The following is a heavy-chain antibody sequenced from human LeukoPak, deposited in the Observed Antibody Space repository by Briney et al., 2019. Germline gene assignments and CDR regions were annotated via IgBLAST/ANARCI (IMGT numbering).Heavy chain of an antibody. D-gene: IGHD4-11*01. CDR1: GGTFSSYA. J-gene: IGHJ5*02. Sequence: GASVKVSCKASGGTFSSYAISWVRQAPGQGLEWMGGIIPIFGTANYAQKFQGRVTITTDESTSTAYMELSSLRSEDTAVYYCARDLRTVTSDNWFDPWGQGTLVTVSS. CDR3: ARDLRTVTSDNWFDP. V-gene: IGHV1-69*05. CDR2: IIPIFGTA.